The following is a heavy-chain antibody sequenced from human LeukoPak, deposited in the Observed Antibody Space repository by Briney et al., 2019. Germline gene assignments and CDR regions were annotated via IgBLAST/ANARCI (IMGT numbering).Heavy chain of an antibody. CDR3: ARGGSSSWYGS. V-gene: IGHV3-74*01. CDR2: INSDGSTT. J-gene: IGHJ5*01. CDR1: GFTFSSYW. D-gene: IGHD6-13*01. Sequence: GGSLRLSRAASGFTFSSYWMHWVRQAPEKGLVWVSRINSDGSTTSHADSVKGRFTISRDNAKNTLFLQMNSLRAEDTAVYYCARGGSSSWYGSWGQGTLVTVSS.